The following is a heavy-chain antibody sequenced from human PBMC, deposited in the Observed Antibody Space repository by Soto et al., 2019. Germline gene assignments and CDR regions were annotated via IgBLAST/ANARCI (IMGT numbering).Heavy chain of an antibody. J-gene: IGHJ4*02. CDR1: GFTFSNYA. CDR2: ITSAGSX. CDR3: XXXXXXXXXXSGWANRFDS. Sequence: EVQLLESGGDLAQPGGSLRLICAASGFTFSNYAMTWVRQSPGKGLEWVSTITSAGSXXXGDTVKGRFTISRDNSKSTXXXXXXXXXXXXXXXXXXXXXXXXXXXXSGWANRFDSWGQGTLVTVSS. D-gene: IGHD6-19*01. V-gene: IGHV3-23*01.